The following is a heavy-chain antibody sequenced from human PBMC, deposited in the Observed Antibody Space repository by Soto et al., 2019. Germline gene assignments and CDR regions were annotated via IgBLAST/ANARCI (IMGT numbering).Heavy chain of an antibody. V-gene: IGHV1-3*01. CDR3: ARDEPYSSSWHTHFDY. J-gene: IGHJ4*02. CDR2: INAGNGNT. CDR1: GYTFTSYA. D-gene: IGHD6-13*01. Sequence: GASVKVSCKAFGYTFTSYAMHWVRQAPGQRLEWMGWINAGNGNTKYSQKFQGRVTITRDTSASTAYMELSSLRSEDTAVYYCARDEPYSSSWHTHFDYWGQGTLVTFSS.